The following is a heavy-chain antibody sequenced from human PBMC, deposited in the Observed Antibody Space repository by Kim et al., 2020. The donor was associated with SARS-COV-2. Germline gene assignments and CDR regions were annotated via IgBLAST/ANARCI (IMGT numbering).Heavy chain of an antibody. CDR1: GGSISSGGYY. D-gene: IGHD3-10*01. V-gene: IGHV4-31*03. CDR2: IYYSGST. CDR3: ARGTLLWFGELLSDWFDP. J-gene: IGHJ5*02. Sequence: LSLTCTVSGGSISSGGYYWSWIRQHPGKGLEWIGYIYYSGSTYYNPSLKSRVTISVDTSKNQFSLKLSSVTAADTAVYYCARGTLLWFGELLSDWFDPWGQGTLVTVSS.